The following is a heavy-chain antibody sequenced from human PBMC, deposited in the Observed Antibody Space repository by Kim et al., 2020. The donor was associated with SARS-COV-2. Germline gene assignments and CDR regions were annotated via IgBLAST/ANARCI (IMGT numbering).Heavy chain of an antibody. CDR3: ARVDTATTDWFDP. J-gene: IGHJ5*02. D-gene: IGHD5-18*01. Sequence: YNPSLKSRVTISVDTSKNQFSLKLSSVTAADTAVYYCARVDTATTDWFDPWGQGTLVTVSS. V-gene: IGHV4-34*01.